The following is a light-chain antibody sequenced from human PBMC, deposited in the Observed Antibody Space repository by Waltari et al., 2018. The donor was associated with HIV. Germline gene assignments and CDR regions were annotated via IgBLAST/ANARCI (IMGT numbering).Light chain of an antibody. Sequence: QSVLTQPPSVSAAPGQRVTISCSGSRSNIEDNNVSWYQQLPGTAPKLLIYYNNKRVSGIPGRFSGAKSGTAATLGITGLQTGDEADYYCGTWDSDLRAVVFGGGTKLTVL. CDR2: YNN. V-gene: IGLV1-51*01. CDR1: RSNIEDNN. CDR3: GTWDSDLRAVV. J-gene: IGLJ2*01.